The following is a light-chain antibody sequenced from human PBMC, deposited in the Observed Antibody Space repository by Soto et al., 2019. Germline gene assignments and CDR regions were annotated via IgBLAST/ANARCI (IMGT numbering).Light chain of an antibody. CDR1: ESVSRN. CDR3: QQFSSYPLT. J-gene: IGKJ4*01. Sequence: EALMTPNTSNLPGARGERATLSCRASESVSRNLEWYQQKPGKAPRLLIYEASTRATGVPARFSGSGSGTEFTLTISRLEPEDFEVYYCQQFSSYPLTFGGGTKVDIK. CDR2: EAS. V-gene: IGKV3-15*01.